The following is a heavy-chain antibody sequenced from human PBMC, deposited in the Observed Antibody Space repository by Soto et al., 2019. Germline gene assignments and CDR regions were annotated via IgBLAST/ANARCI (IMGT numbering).Heavy chain of an antibody. J-gene: IGHJ4*02. CDR1: GFTFSDYW. CDR3: ARDPRRAVAQYFDY. CDR2: IKHDGTER. Sequence: EVQLVESGGGLVQPGGSLRLSCVVSGFTFSDYWMSWVRLTPGKGLEWVANIKHDGTERHYVDSVEGRFTSSRDNAKNSLYLQMNSLRVDDTAVYYCARDPRRAVAQYFDYWGQGTLVTVSS. V-gene: IGHV3-7*03. D-gene: IGHD6-19*01.